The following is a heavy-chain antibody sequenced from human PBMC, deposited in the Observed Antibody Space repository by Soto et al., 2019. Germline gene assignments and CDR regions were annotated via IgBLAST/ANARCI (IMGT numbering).Heavy chain of an antibody. CDR3: AKAATVTFYYGMDV. J-gene: IGHJ6*02. Sequence: GGSLRLSCAACGFTFDDYAMHWVRQAPGKGLEWVSGISWNSGSIGYADSVKGRFTISRDNAKNSLYLQMNSLRAEDTALYYCAKAATVTFYYGMDVWCQGTTVAVSS. CDR1: GFTFDDYA. CDR2: ISWNSGSI. V-gene: IGHV3-9*01. D-gene: IGHD4-4*01.